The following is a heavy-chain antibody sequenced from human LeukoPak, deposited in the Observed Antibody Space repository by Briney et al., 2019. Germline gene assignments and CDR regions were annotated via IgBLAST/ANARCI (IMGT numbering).Heavy chain of an antibody. J-gene: IGHJ4*02. CDR3: VRGYGGNTFDY. CDR2: INSDGSST. D-gene: IGHD4/OR15-4a*01. CDR1: GFTFSSYW. V-gene: IGHV3-74*01. Sequence: GGSLRLSCAASGFTFSSYWMHWVRQAPGKGLVWVSRINSDGSSTIYADAVRGRYTISRDNAKNTLYLQMNSLRAEDTAMYYCVRGYGGNTFDYWGQGTLATVSS.